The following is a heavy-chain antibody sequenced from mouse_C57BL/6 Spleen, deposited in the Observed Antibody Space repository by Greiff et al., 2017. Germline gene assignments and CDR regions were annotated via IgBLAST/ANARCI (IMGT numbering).Heavy chain of an antibody. D-gene: IGHD3-3*01. Sequence: EVKLMESGGGLVQPGGSLKLSCAASGFTFSDYGMAWVRQAPRKGPEWVAFISNLAYSIYYADTVTGRFTISRENAKNTLYLEMSSLRSEDTAMYYCARQGTSYYFDYWGQGTTLTVSS. V-gene: IGHV5-15*01. CDR1: GFTFSDYG. J-gene: IGHJ2*01. CDR3: ARQGTSYYFDY. CDR2: ISNLAYSI.